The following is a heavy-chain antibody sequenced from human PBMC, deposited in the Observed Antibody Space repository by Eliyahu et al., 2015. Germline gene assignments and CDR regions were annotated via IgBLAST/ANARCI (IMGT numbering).Heavy chain of an antibody. J-gene: IGHJ4*02. CDR1: GFTFGDYA. Sequence: CTTSGFTFGDYAMSWFRQAPGKGLEWVGFIRSKAYGGTTEYAASVKGRFTISRDDSKSIAYLQMNSLKTEDTAVYYCTRDQRASIDYWGQGTLVTVSS. CDR2: IRSKAYGGTT. CDR3: TRDQRASIDY. V-gene: IGHV3-49*03.